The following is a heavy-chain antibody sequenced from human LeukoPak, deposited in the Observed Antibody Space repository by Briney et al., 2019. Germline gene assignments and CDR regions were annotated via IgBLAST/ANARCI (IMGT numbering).Heavy chain of an antibody. CDR3: ARWGNDYSQFDS. CDR2: VSGSGDNT. Sequence: HSGGSLRLSCAASGFTFNNYAMTWVRQAPGKGLEWVSVVSGSGDNTNYADSVKGRFTISRDNSKNTLFLQMNSLRTEDTAVYFCARWGNDYSQFDSRGQGTLVTVS. V-gene: IGHV3-23*01. J-gene: IGHJ4*02. D-gene: IGHD4-11*01. CDR1: GFTFNNYA.